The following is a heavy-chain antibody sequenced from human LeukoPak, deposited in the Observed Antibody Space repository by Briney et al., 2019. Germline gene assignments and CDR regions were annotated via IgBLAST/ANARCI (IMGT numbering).Heavy chain of an antibody. V-gene: IGHV3-48*01. CDR2: ITGSSSTM. D-gene: IGHD6-13*01. Sequence: PGGSLRLSCAASGFTFSRYWISWVRQAPGKGLEWVSYITGSSSTMYYADSVKGRFTISRDNAKNSLYLQMNSLRAEDTAVYYCAREPTYSSSWHTSCDYWGQGTLVTVSS. J-gene: IGHJ4*02. CDR1: GFTFSRYW. CDR3: AREPTYSSSWHTSCDY.